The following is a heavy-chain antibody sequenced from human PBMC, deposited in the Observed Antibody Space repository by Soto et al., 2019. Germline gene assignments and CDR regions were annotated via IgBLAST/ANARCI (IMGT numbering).Heavy chain of an antibody. CDR3: TNDFGELFRPSDY. Sequence: GGSLRLSCAASGFTFTNAWISWVRQAPGKGLEWVGRIKSKTDGGTTDYAAPVKGRFTISRDDSKNTLYLQMNSLKTEDTAVYYCTNDFGELFRPSDYWGQGTLVTVSS. J-gene: IGHJ4*02. V-gene: IGHV3-15*01. CDR1: GFTFTNAW. CDR2: IKSKTDGGTT. D-gene: IGHD3-10*01.